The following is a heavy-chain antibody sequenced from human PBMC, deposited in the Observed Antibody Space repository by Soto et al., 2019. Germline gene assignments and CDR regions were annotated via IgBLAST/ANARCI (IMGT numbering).Heavy chain of an antibody. CDR2: ISAYNGNT. D-gene: IGHD3-22*01. CDR1: GYTFTSYG. CDR3: ARLYYYDSSGYLYYYYGMDV. Sequence: ASVKVSCKASGYTFTSYGSSWGRQAPGQGLEWMGWISAYNGNTNYAQKLQGRVTMTTDTSTSTAYMELRSLRSDDTAVYYCARLYYYDSSGYLYYYYGMDVWGQGTTVTVSS. J-gene: IGHJ6*02. V-gene: IGHV1-18*01.